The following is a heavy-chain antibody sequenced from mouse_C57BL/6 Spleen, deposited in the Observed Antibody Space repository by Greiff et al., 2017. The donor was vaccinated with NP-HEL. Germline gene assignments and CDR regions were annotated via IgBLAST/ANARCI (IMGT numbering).Heavy chain of an antibody. V-gene: IGHV3-6*01. CDR1: GYSITSGYY. J-gene: IGHJ4*01. CDR2: ISYDGSN. CDR3: ARGGLITTVVADAMDY. D-gene: IGHD1-1*01. Sequence: DVQLQESGPGLVKPSQSLSLTCSVTGYSITSGYYWNWIRQFPGNKLEWMGYISYDGSNNYNPSLKNRISITRDTSKNQFFLKLNSVTTEDTATYYCARGGLITTVVADAMDYWGQGTSVTVSS.